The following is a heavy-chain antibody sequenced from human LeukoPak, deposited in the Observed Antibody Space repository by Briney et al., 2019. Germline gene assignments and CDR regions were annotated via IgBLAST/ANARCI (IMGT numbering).Heavy chain of an antibody. D-gene: IGHD6-19*01. Sequence: SETLSLTCSVSGGSISSCTYSWGWIRQPPGKGLEWIGYIYYSGSTNYNPSLKSRVTISVDTSKNQFSLKLSSVTAADTAVYYCARDVEDSGWDGWFDPWGQGTLVTVSS. CDR2: IYYSGST. CDR1: GGSISSCTYS. CDR3: ARDVEDSGWDGWFDP. J-gene: IGHJ5*02. V-gene: IGHV4-61*01.